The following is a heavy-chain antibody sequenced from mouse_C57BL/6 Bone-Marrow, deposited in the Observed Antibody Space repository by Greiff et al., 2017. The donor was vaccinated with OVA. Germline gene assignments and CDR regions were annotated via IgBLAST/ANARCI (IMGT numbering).Heavy chain of an antibody. D-gene: IGHD1-1*01. CDR3: ARDYYGSSEGERDY. J-gene: IGHJ4*01. CDR2: ISNLAYSI. V-gene: IGHV5-15*01. CDR1: GFTFSDYG. Sequence: EVKVVESGGGLVQPVGSLKLSCAASGFTFSDYGMAWVRQAPRKGPEWVAFISNLAYSIYYADTLTGRFNISNANAKNTLYLEMSRLRSDETAMYYCARDYYGSSEGERDYWGHGTSVIVLS.